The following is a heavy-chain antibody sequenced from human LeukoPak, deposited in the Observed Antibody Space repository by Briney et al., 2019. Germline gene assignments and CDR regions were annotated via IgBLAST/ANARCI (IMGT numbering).Heavy chain of an antibody. Sequence: SETLSLTCAVSGGSISSGGYSWSWIRQPPGKGLEWIGYIYHSGSTNYNPSLKSRVTISVDTSKNQFSLKLSSVTAADTAVYYCARGPPDSSGWYVGWGQGTLVTVSS. CDR1: GGSISSGGYS. J-gene: IGHJ4*02. D-gene: IGHD6-19*01. CDR3: ARGPPDSSGWYVG. V-gene: IGHV4-30-2*01. CDR2: IYHSGST.